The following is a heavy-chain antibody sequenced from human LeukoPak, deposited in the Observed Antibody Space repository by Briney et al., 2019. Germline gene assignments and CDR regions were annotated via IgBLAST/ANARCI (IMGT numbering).Heavy chain of an antibody. D-gene: IGHD3-22*01. Sequence: GGSLRLSCAASGFTFSSYAMSCVRQAPGKGLEWVSAISGSGGSTYYADSVKGRFTISRDNSKNTLYLQMNSLRAEDTAVYYCAKGDSYDSSGDQAWGQGTLVTVSS. J-gene: IGHJ4*02. CDR3: AKGDSYDSSGDQA. CDR2: ISGSGGST. V-gene: IGHV3-23*01. CDR1: GFTFSSYA.